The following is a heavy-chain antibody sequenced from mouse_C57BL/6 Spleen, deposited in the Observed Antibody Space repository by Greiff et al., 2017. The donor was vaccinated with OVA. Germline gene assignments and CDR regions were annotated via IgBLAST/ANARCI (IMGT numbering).Heavy chain of an antibody. D-gene: IGHD2-3*01. CDR2: IDPNSGGT. Sequence: QVQLQQPGAELVKPGASVQLSCKASGYTFTSYWMHWVKQRPGRGLEWIGRIDPNSGGTKYNEKFKSKATLTVDKPSSKAYMPLSSLASEDSAVYYFSWGYDFAYWGQGTLVTVSA. CDR1: GYTFTSYW. V-gene: IGHV1-72*01. CDR3: SWGYDFAY. J-gene: IGHJ3*01.